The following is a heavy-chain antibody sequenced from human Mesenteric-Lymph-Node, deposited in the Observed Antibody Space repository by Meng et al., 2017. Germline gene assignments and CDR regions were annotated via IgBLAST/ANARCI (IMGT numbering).Heavy chain of an antibody. V-gene: IGHV4-30-4*01. CDR3: ARGQRSYSGSYPEWFDP. CDR1: GGSISSGDYY. CDR2: IYYSGST. D-gene: IGHD1-26*01. J-gene: IGHJ5*02. Sequence: QGQRQESGPGLVKPSQTLSLTCTVSGGSISSGDYYWSWIRQPPGKGLEWIGCIYYSGSTYYNPSLKGRVTISVDTSKNQFSLNLSSVTAADTAVYYCARGQRSYSGSYPEWFDPWGQGTLVTVSS.